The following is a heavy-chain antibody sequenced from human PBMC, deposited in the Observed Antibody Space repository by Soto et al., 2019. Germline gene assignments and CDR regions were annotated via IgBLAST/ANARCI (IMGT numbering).Heavy chain of an antibody. V-gene: IGHV6-1*01. Sequence: PSQTLSLTCAISWDSVSSNSAAWNWIRRSPSRGLEWLGRTYYRSKWYNDYAVSVKSRITTNPDTSKNQFSLQLNSVTPEDTAVYYCARFKIPRRAAAGTKDHYYFDYWGQGTLVTVSS. J-gene: IGHJ4*02. CDR3: ARFKIPRRAAAGTKDHYYFDY. CDR1: WDSVSSNSAA. D-gene: IGHD6-13*01. CDR2: TYYRSKWYN.